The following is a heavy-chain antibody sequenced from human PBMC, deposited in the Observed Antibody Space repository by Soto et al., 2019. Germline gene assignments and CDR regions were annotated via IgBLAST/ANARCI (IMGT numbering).Heavy chain of an antibody. CDR1: GGSISSGGYS. CDR3: VKDVVFWP. CDR2: IYHSGST. Sequence: SETLSLTCAVSGGSISSGGYSWSWIRQPPGKGLEWIGYIYHSGSTYYNPSLKSRVTISVDRSKNQFSLKLSSVTAADTAMYYCVKDVVFWPWGQGTLVTVSS. V-gene: IGHV4-30-2*01. D-gene: IGHD2-15*01. J-gene: IGHJ4*02.